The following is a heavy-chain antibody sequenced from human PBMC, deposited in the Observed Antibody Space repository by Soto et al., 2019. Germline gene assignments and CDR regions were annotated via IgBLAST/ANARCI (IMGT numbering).Heavy chain of an antibody. D-gene: IGHD3-9*01. CDR1: GGSISSSSW. V-gene: IGHV4-4*02. CDR3: FSRKYYDILTGYSWFDP. J-gene: IGHJ5*02. Sequence: SETLSLTCAVSGGSISSSSWWSWVRQPPGKGLKWIGEIYHSGSTNYNPSLKSRVTISVDKSKNQFSLKLSSVTAADTAVYYCFSRKYYDILTGYSWFDPWGQGTLVTVSS. CDR2: IYHSGST.